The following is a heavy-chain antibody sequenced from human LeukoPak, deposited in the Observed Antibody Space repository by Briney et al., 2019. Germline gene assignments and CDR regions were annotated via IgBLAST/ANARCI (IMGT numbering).Heavy chain of an antibody. J-gene: IGHJ4*02. Sequence: PSQTLSLTCTVSGGSISSGGYYWSWIRQPPGKGLEWIGYIYYSGSTNYNPSLKSRVTISVDTSKNQFSLKLSSVTAADTAVYYCARESPGRYYSFDYWGQGTLVTVSS. V-gene: IGHV4-61*08. CDR3: ARESPGRYYSFDY. CDR1: GGSISSGGYY. D-gene: IGHD1-26*01. CDR2: IYYSGST.